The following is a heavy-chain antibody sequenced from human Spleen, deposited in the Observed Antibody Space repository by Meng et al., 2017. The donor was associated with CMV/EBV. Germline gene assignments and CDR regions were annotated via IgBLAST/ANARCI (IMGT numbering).Heavy chain of an antibody. D-gene: IGHD3-3*01. V-gene: IGHV3-74*01. CDR3: ASRLAY. CDR2: IHSDGRST. J-gene: IGHJ4*02. CDR1: GFTFSKFW. Sequence: GGSLRLSCAASGFTFSKFWMHWVRQAPGKGLVWVSHIHSDGRSTSYADSVKGRFTISRDNAKNSLYLQMNSLRAEDTAVYYCASRLAYWGQGTLVTVSS.